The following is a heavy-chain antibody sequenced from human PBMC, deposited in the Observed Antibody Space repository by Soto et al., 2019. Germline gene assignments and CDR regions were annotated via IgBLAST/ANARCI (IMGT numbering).Heavy chain of an antibody. CDR1: GFSLSTSGMC. J-gene: IGHJ6*02. D-gene: IGHD5-12*01. V-gene: IGHV2-70*01. CDR3: ARMVDIVAPTYYYYYGMDV. CDR2: IDWDDDK. Sequence: SGPTLVNPTHTLTLTCTFSGFSLSTSGMCVSWIRQPPGKALEWLALIDWDDDKYYSTSLKTRLTISMDTSKNQVVLTMTNMDPVDTATYYCARMVDIVAPTYYYYYGMDVWGQGTTVTVSS.